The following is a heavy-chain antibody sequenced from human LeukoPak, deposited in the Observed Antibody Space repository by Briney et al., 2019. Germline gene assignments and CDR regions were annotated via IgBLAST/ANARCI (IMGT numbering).Heavy chain of an antibody. V-gene: IGHV3-23*01. Sequence: GGSLRLSCAASGFTFSSYAMSWVRQAPGKGLECISGFSGSGGSTYYADSVKGRFTISRDNSKNTLYLQMNSLKTEDTAVYYCTRLGPYDILAGSVSYYYYMDVWGKGTTVTISS. CDR2: FSGSGGST. J-gene: IGHJ6*03. CDR3: TRLGPYDILAGSVSYYYYMDV. D-gene: IGHD3-9*01. CDR1: GFTFSSYA.